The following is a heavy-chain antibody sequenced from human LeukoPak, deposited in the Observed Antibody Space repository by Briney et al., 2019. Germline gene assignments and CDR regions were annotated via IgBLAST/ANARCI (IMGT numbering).Heavy chain of an antibody. CDR1: GGSISSYY. CDR3: ARAGDIVVVPAAPAIDWFDP. D-gene: IGHD2-2*01. Sequence: SETLSLTCTVSGGSISSYYWSWIRQPPGKGLEWIGYIYYSGSTNYNPSLKSRVTISVDTSKNQFSLKLSSVTAADTAVYYCARAGDIVVVPAAPAIDWFDPWGQGTLVTVSS. CDR2: IYYSGST. V-gene: IGHV4-59*01. J-gene: IGHJ5*02.